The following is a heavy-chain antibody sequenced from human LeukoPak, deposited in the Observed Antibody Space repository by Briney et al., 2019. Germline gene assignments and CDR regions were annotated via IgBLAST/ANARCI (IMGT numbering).Heavy chain of an antibody. CDR3: ARDHVEYYYDSSGYPDAFDI. CDR1: GVTFSSSW. CDR2: IKQDGSRK. D-gene: IGHD3-22*01. J-gene: IGHJ3*02. Sequence: GGSLRLSCAASGVTFSSSWMSWVRQAPGKGLEWVANIKQDGSRKLYVDSVQGRFTISRDNAKNSLYLQMNSLRAEDTAVYYCARDHVEYYYDSSGYPDAFDIWGQGTMVTVSS. V-gene: IGHV3-7*01.